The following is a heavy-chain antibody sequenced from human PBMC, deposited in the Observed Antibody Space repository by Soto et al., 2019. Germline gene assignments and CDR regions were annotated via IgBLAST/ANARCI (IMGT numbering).Heavy chain of an antibody. D-gene: IGHD1-26*01. V-gene: IGHV1-69*01. Sequence: QVQLVQSGAEVKKPGSSVKVSCKASRGTFSSYAISWVRQAPGQGLEWMGGIIPIFGTANYAQKFQGRVTITADESTSTAYMELSSLRSEDTAVYYCASIGDGSGSYGGDYWGQGTLVTVSS. CDR1: RGTFSSYA. CDR3: ASIGDGSGSYGGDY. J-gene: IGHJ4*02. CDR2: IIPIFGTA.